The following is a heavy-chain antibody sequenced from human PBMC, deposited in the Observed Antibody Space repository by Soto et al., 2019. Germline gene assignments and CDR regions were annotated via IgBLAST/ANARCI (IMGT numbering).Heavy chain of an antibody. D-gene: IGHD3-22*01. CDR1: GFTFSSYA. CDR3: AKGQVSYYYDSSGGPRWEDAFEF. Sequence: EVQLLESGGGLVQPGGSLRLSCAASGFTFSSYAMSWVRQAPGKGLERVSGISSSGGSTYYADSVKGRFTICRDNSRATVYLDMSSGRGDETAVYFCAKGQVSYYYDSSGGPRWEDAFEFWGQGTMVTVSS. J-gene: IGHJ3*01. V-gene: IGHV3-23*01. CDR2: ISSSGGST.